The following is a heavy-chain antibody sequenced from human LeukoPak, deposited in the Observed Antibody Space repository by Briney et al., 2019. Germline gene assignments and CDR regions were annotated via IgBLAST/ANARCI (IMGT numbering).Heavy chain of an antibody. CDR3: ARCIAAAGTHYWYFDL. V-gene: IGHV4-59*01. J-gene: IGHJ2*01. CDR1: GDSISSNS. Sequence: SETLSLTCTLSGDSISSNSTCWVRPPPGKGLGWVLYIYYSGSTNYTPSLKSGATISVDTSNNQFSLKLSSVTAADTAVYYGARCIAAAGTHYWYFDLWGRGTLVTVSS. CDR2: IYYSGST. D-gene: IGHD6-13*01.